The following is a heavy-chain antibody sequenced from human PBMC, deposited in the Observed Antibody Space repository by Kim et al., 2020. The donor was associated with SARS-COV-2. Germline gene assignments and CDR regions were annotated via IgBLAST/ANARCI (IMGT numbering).Heavy chain of an antibody. CDR2: IYYSGST. J-gene: IGHJ4*02. CDR1: GGSISSSSYY. V-gene: IGHV4-39*01. CDR3: ASSNVDTAMEKCAFDY. D-gene: IGHD5-18*01. Sequence: SETLSLTCTVSGGSISSSSYYWGWIRQPPGKGLEWIGSIYYSGSTYYNPSLKSRVTISVDTSKNQFSLKLSSVTAADTAVYYCASSNVDTAMEKCAFDYWGQGTLVTVSS.